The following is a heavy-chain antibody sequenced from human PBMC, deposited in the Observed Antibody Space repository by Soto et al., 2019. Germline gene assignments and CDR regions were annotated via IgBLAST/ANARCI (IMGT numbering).Heavy chain of an antibody. CDR1: GFPFTSYG. CDR2: ISFDGTDK. J-gene: IGHJ4*02. Sequence: QVQLVESGGGVVQPGRSLRLSCAASGFPFTSYGMHWVREGPGKGLERVAVISFDGTDKFYADSVKGRFTISRDNSKNTLYLQMDSLRPEDTALYYCVGGQFYFDYRGQGTLVIVSS. CDR3: VGGQFYFDY. D-gene: IGHD3-10*01. V-gene: IGHV3-30*03.